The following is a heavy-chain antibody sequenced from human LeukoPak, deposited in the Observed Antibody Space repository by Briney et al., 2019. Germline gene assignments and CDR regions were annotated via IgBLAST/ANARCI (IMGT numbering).Heavy chain of an antibody. CDR1: GFTFSSYS. V-gene: IGHV3-21*01. Sequence: PGGSLRLSCAASGFTFSSYSMNWVRQAPGKGLEWVSSISSSSSYIYYADSVKGRFTISRDNAKNSLYLQMNSLRAEDTAVYYCARVAGNSGTQPDDYWGQGTLVTVSS. D-gene: IGHD1-26*01. CDR2: ISSSSSYI. CDR3: ARVAGNSGTQPDDY. J-gene: IGHJ4*02.